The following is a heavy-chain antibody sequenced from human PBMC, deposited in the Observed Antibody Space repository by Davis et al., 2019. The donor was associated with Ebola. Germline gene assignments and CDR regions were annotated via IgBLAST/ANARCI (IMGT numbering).Heavy chain of an antibody. CDR1: GASISDYF. CDR2: IDYSGFT. Sequence: MPSETLSLTCTLSGASISDYFWSWIRQPPGKGLEWIAYIDYSGFTNYNPSLKSRFTISVDSSKNQFSLKLSSVTAADTAVYYCAARFGSGYWGFAPWGQGTLVTVSS. V-gene: IGHV4-59*08. CDR3: AARFGSGYWGFAP. D-gene: IGHD3-22*01. J-gene: IGHJ5*02.